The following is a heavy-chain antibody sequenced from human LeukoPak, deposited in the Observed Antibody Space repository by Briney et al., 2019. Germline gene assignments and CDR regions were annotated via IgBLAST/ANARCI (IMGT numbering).Heavy chain of an antibody. J-gene: IGHJ4*02. Sequence: GGSLRLSCAASGFTLSTYWMHWVRQAPGKGLVWVSRINSDGSSTSYAYSVKGRFTISRDNAKNTLYLQMNSLRAEDTAVYYCARGPSGGRYYVGDYWGQGTLVTVSS. V-gene: IGHV3-74*01. CDR3: ARGPSGGRYYVGDY. CDR1: GFTLSTYW. D-gene: IGHD1-26*01. CDR2: INSDGSST.